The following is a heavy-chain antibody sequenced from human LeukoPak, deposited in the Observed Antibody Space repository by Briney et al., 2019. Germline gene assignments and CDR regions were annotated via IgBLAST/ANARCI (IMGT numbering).Heavy chain of an antibody. V-gene: IGHV4-34*01. CDR1: GGSFSGYY. J-gene: IGHJ4*02. CDR3: ASTYYYDSSGYYYGFDY. D-gene: IGHD3-22*01. CDR2: INHSGST. Sequence: PSETLSLTCAVYGGSFSGYYWSWIRQPPGKGLEWIGEINHSGSTDYNPSLKSRVTISVDTSKNQFSLKLSSVTAADTAVYYCASTYYYDSSGYYYGFDYWGQGTLVTVSS.